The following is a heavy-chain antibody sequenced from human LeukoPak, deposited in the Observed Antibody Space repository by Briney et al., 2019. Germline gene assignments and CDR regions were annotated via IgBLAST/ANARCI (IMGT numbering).Heavy chain of an antibody. CDR1: GFNFSIYA. D-gene: IGHD4-23*01. CDR3: VKVRKRVGGFAL. J-gene: IGHJ3*01. V-gene: IGHV3-23*01. CDR2: IIASGATT. Sequence: PGGSLRLSCAASGFNFSIYAMSWVRQAPGRGLQWVSVIIASGATTYYADSWKGRFTVSRDISKNTLYLQMNSLRAEDTAIYYCVKVRKRVGGFALGGRGTMATVSS.